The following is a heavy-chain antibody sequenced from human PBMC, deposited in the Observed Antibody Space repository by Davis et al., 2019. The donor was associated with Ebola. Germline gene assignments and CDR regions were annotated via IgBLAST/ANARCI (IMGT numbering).Heavy chain of an antibody. CDR2: IIPIFGTA. D-gene: IGHD6-19*01. J-gene: IGHJ4*02. CDR3: AKDQKVAGTWRYYFDY. V-gene: IGHV1-69*13. CDR1: GGTFSSYA. Sequence: SVKVSCKASGGTFSSYAISWVRQAPGQGLEWMGGIIPIFGTANYAQKFQGRVTITADESTSTAYMELSSLRSEDTAVYYCAKDQKVAGTWRYYFDYWGQGTLVTVSS.